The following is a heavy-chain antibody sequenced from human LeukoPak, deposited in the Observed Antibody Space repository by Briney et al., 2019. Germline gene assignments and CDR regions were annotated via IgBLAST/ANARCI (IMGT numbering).Heavy chain of an antibody. Sequence: GASVKVSCKASGYTFTSYGISWVRRAPGQGLEWMGWISAYNGNTNYAQKLQGRVTMTTDTSTSTAYMELRSLRSDDTAVYYCARDLGPSGYENWYFDLWGRGTLVTVSS. D-gene: IGHD5-12*01. V-gene: IGHV1-18*01. J-gene: IGHJ2*01. CDR3: ARDLGPSGYENWYFDL. CDR2: ISAYNGNT. CDR1: GYTFTSYG.